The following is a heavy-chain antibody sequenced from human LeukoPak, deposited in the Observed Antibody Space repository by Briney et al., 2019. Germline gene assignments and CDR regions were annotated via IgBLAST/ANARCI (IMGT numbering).Heavy chain of an antibody. CDR2: IIPIFGTA. D-gene: IGHD5-12*01. CDR3: ARGGYSGYDRVFDY. Sequence: ASVKVSCKASGGTFSSYAISWVRQAPGQGLEWMGGIIPIFGTANYAQKFQGRVTITTDESTSTAYMELSSLRSEDTAVYYCARGGYSGYDRVFDYWGQGTLVTVSS. V-gene: IGHV1-69*05. CDR1: GGTFSSYA. J-gene: IGHJ4*02.